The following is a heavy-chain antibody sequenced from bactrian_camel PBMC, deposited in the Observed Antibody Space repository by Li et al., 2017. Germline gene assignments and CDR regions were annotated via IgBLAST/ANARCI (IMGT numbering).Heavy chain of an antibody. CDR3: ATDGYYSGGYYPSFHY. Sequence: DVQLVESGGGLLQPGGSLRLSCAASGFTFSSYAMSWVRQAPGEGLKWVSSINSGGATTYYADSVKGRFTISRDNAKNTVYLQMNSLKPEDTAVYYCATDGYYSGGYYPSFHYWGQGTQVTVS. J-gene: IGHJ4*01. D-gene: IGHD2*01. V-gene: IGHV3S35*01. CDR2: INSGGATT. CDR1: GFTFSSYA.